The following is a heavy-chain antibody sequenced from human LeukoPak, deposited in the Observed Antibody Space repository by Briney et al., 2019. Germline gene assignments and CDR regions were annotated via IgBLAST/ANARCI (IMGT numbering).Heavy chain of an antibody. CDR1: GYTFTGYY. D-gene: IGHD3-3*01. V-gene: IGHV1-2*02. Sequence: ASVKVSCKASGYTFTGYYMHWGRQAPGQGLEWMGWINPNSGGTNYAQKFQGRVTMTRDTSISTAYMELSRLRSDDTAVYYCARGPDVLRFLEWLGDYWGQGTLVTVSS. CDR2: INPNSGGT. CDR3: ARGPDVLRFLEWLGDY. J-gene: IGHJ4*02.